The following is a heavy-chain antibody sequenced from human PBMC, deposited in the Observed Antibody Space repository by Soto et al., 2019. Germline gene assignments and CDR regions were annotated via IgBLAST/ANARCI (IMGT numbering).Heavy chain of an antibody. CDR2: INSDGSST. CDR1: GFTFSSYW. J-gene: IGHJ4*02. CDR3: AREPRSGPTPLDY. Sequence: EVQLVESGGGLVQPGGSLRLSCAASGFTFSSYWMHWVHQAPGKGLVWVSRINSDGSSTSYADSVKGRFTISRDNAKNTLYLQMNSLRAEDTAVYYCAREPRSGPTPLDYWGQGTLVTVSS. D-gene: IGHD3-10*01. V-gene: IGHV3-74*01.